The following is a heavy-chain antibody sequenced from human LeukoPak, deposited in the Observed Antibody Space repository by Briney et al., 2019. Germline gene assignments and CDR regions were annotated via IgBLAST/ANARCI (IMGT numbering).Heavy chain of an antibody. CDR2: ISSSSSYI. Sequence: GGSLRLSCAASGFTFSSYSMNWVRQAPGKGLEWVSSISSSSSYIYYADSVKGRFTISRDNAKNSLYLQMNSLRAEDTAVYYCARDQGTTGGLDYWGQGTLVTVSS. D-gene: IGHD2/OR15-2a*01. V-gene: IGHV3-21*01. CDR3: ARDQGTTGGLDY. CDR1: GFTFSSYS. J-gene: IGHJ4*02.